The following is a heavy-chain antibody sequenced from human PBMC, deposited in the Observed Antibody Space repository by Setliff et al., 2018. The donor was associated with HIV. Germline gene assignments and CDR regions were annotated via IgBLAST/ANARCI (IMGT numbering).Heavy chain of an antibody. CDR2: IYHSGST. CDR3: AREVDYYDSSRYLLLYYFDS. D-gene: IGHD3-22*01. CDR1: GYSINSGYF. Sequence: SETLSLTCTVSGYSINSGYFWGWIRQPPGKGLEWIANIYHSGSTYYNPSLKSRVTISVDRSQNHFYLKLSSVTAADTAVYYCAREVDYYDSSRYLLLYYFDSWGQGTLVTVSS. J-gene: IGHJ4*02. V-gene: IGHV4-38-2*02.